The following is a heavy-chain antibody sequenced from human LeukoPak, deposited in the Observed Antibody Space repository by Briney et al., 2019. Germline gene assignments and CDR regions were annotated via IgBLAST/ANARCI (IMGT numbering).Heavy chain of an antibody. Sequence: SETLSLTCAVSGGSISRSNWWSWVRQPPGKGLEWIGEIYHSGTTNYNPSLRSRVTISVDKSKNQFSLELYSVTAADTAVYYCARALWFGELRAAFDIWGQGTMVTVSS. V-gene: IGHV4-4*02. J-gene: IGHJ3*02. CDR1: GGSISRSNW. CDR3: ARALWFGELRAAFDI. CDR2: IYHSGTT. D-gene: IGHD3-10*01.